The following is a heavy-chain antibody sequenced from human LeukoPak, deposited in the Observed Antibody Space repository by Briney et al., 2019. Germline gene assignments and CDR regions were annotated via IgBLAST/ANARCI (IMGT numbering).Heavy chain of an antibody. CDR3: AKGEGGYCSSTSCSTYFDY. D-gene: IGHD2-2*01. J-gene: IGHJ4*02. Sequence: PGGSLRLSCAASGFTFSSYGMHWVRQAPGQGLEWVSAISGGDESTYFADSVKGRFTISRDNSKNTLYLQMNSLRAEDTAVYYCAKGEGGYCSSTSCSTYFDYWGQGTLVTVSS. CDR1: GFTFSSYG. CDR2: ISGGDEST. V-gene: IGHV3-23*01.